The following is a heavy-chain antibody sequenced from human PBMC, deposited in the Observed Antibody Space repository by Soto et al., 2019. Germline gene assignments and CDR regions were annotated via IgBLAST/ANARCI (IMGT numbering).Heavy chain of an antibody. Sequence: QVQLQESGPGLVKPSETLSLTCTVSGGSISSYYWSWIRQPPGKGLEWIGYIYYSGSTNYNPSLKSRVTISVDTSKNQFSLKLSSVTAADTAVYYCARGPTTVTYGGYYYGMDVWGQGTTVTVSS. J-gene: IGHJ6*02. V-gene: IGHV4-59*01. CDR1: GGSISSYY. D-gene: IGHD4-17*01. CDR2: IYYSGST. CDR3: ARGPTTVTYGGYYYGMDV.